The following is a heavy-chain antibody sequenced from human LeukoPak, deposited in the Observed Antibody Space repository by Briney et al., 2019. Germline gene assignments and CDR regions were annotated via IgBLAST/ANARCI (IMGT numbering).Heavy chain of an antibody. CDR3: ARLHYDSSGYYYFDY. J-gene: IGHJ4*02. CDR2: IYYSGIT. CDR1: GGSISSDY. Sequence: SETLSLTCTVSGGSISSDYWSWIRQPPGKGLEWIGYIYYSGITNYNPSLKSRVTISVDTSTNQFSLKLSSVTAADTAMYYCARLHYDSSGYYYFDYWGQGTLVTVSS. V-gene: IGHV4-59*08. D-gene: IGHD3-22*01.